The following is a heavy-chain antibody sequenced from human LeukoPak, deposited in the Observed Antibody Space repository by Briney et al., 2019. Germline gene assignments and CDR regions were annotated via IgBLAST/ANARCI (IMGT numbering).Heavy chain of an antibody. CDR3: ARDNSGYELTVAGRDI. V-gene: IGHV4-30-2*01. CDR1: GGSISSGGYY. CDR2: IYHSGST. Sequence: SETLSLTCTVSGGSISSGGYYWSWSRQPPGKGLEWIWYIYHSGSTYYNPSLKSRVTISVDRSKNQFSLKLSSVTAADTAVYYCARDNSGYELTVAGRDIWGQGTMVTVSS. D-gene: IGHD5-12*01. J-gene: IGHJ3*02.